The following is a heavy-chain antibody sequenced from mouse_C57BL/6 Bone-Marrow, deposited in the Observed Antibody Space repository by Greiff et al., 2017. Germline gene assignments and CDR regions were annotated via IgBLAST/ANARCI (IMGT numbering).Heavy chain of an antibody. CDR2: IYPSDSAT. D-gene: IGHD1-1*01. J-gene: IGHJ4*01. V-gene: IGHV1-61*01. CDR1: GYTFTSYW. CDR3: AREETTVVGAMDY. Sequence: VQLQQPGAELVRPGSSVKLSCKASGYTFTSYWMDWVQQRPGQGLEWIGNIYPSDSATHYNQKFKDKATLTVDKSSSTAYMQLSRLTSEDSAVYYSAREETTVVGAMDYWGQGTSVTVSA.